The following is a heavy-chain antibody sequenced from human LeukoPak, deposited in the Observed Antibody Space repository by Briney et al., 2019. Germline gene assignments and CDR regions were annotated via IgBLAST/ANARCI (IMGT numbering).Heavy chain of an antibody. CDR2: ISYDGSNK. CDR1: GFTFSSYA. Sequence: PGRSLRLSCAASGFTFSSYAMHWVRQAPGKGLEWVAVISYDGSNKYYADSVKGRFTISRDNSKNTLYLQMNSLRAEDMAVYYCARGLARSGVDYWGQGTLVTVSS. V-gene: IGHV3-30*04. D-gene: IGHD7-27*01. J-gene: IGHJ4*02. CDR3: ARGLARSGVDY.